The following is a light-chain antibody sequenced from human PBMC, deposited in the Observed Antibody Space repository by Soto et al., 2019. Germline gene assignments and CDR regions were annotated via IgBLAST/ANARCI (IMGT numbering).Light chain of an antibody. CDR2: AAF. V-gene: IGKV1-12*01. CDR3: QQAHSFPRT. J-gene: IGKJ1*01. Sequence: DIQMTQAPSSVSASAGDRVAITCRASQDIGNWLAWYQHKQGKAPKLLIYAAFSLQNGVPSRFSASGSGTDFTLTISSLQPEDFATYFCQQAHSFPRTFGQGTKVDIK. CDR1: QDIGNW.